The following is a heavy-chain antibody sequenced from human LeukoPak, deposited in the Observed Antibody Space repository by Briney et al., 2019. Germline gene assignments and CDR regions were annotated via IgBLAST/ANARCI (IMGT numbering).Heavy chain of an antibody. J-gene: IGHJ4*02. V-gene: IGHV1-69*04. D-gene: IGHD6-13*01. CDR2: IIPILGIA. CDR1: GGTFSSYA. CDR3: ARGAADGRGD. Sequence: GASAKVSCTASGGTFSSYAISWVRQAPGQGLEWMGRIIPILGIANYAQKFQGRVTITADKSTSTAYMELSSLRSEDTAVYYCARGAADGRGDWGQGTLVTVSS.